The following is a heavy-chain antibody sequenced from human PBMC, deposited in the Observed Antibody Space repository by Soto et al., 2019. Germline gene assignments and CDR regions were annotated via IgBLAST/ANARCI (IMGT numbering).Heavy chain of an antibody. V-gene: IGHV3-9*01. CDR3: EKGDQAAEAAGTYYYYYGMDV. J-gene: IGHJ6*02. D-gene: IGHD6-13*01. CDR1: GFTFDDYA. Sequence: GGSLRLSCAASGFTFDDYAMHWVRQAPGKGLEWVSGISWNSGSIGYADSVKGRFTISRDNAKNSLYLQMNSLRAEDTALYYCEKGDQAAEAAGTYYYYYGMDVWRQATTVTVS. CDR2: ISWNSGSI.